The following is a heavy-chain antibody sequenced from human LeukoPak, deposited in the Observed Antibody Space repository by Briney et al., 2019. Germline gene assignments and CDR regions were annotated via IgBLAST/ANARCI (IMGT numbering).Heavy chain of an antibody. D-gene: IGHD2-2*01. CDR2: IYYSGST. V-gene: IGHV4-39*01. CDR3: VRLRAAALSY. Sequence: SETLSLTCTVSGGSISNSNYYWGWIRQPPGKGLEWIGSIYYSGSTYYNPSLKSRVTISVDTSKNQFSLKLSSVTAADTAVYYCVRLRAAALSYWGQGTLVTVSS. J-gene: IGHJ4*02. CDR1: GGSISNSNYY.